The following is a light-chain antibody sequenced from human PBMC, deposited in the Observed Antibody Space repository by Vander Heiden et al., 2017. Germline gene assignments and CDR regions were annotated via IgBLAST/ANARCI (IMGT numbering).Light chain of an antibody. Sequence: NFMLTQPHSVSESPGKTVTLSCTRSSGSIASNYVQWYQQRPGRSPTAVIYEDNQRPSGVPDRFSGSIDSSSNSASLTISGLKTEDEADYYCQSYDSSNQVFGGGTKLTVL. CDR1: SGSIASNY. J-gene: IGLJ3*02. CDR3: QSYDSSNQV. V-gene: IGLV6-57*01. CDR2: EDN.